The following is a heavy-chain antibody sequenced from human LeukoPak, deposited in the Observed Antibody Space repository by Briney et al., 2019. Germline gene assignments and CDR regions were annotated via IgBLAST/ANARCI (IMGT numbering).Heavy chain of an antibody. CDR3: ARASGTELAAAGFDY. CDR1: GYTFTSYY. D-gene: IGHD6-13*01. V-gene: IGHV1-46*01. J-gene: IGHJ4*02. Sequence: ASVKVSCKASGYTFTSYYMHWVRQAPGQGLEWMGIINPSGGSTSYAQKFQGRVTMTRDTSTSTVYMELSSLRSEDTAVYYCARASGTELAAAGFDYWGQGTLVTVSS. CDR2: INPSGGST.